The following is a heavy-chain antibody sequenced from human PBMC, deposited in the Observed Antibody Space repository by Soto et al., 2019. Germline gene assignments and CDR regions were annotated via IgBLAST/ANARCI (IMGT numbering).Heavy chain of an antibody. J-gene: IGHJ3*01. V-gene: IGHV1-18*04. CDR1: GYTFTTYG. D-gene: IGHD3-22*01. CDR3: VRAKIRSSHYYDHQGFDL. Sequence: ASVKVSCKASGYTFTTYGISGVRQAPGQGLEWMGWISVYNGNTKYAKKFQGRVTMTTDTSTNTAYMDLRSLRSDDTAGYYCVRAKIRSSHYYDHQGFDLWGERTILPV. CDR2: ISVYNGNT.